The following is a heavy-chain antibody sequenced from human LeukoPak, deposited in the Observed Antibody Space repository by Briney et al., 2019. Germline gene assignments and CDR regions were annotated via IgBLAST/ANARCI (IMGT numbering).Heavy chain of an antibody. CDR1: GASISSGRSY. Sequence: SQTLSLTCAVSGASISSGRSYWSWIRQPAGKGLEWIGRIYTRGSIYYSPSLRSRVTISVDTSKNQFSLKLSSVTAADTAVYYCARVGDIAAAGTADYWGQGTLVTVSS. D-gene: IGHD6-13*01. J-gene: IGHJ4*02. CDR2: IYTRGSI. CDR3: ARVGDIAAAGTADY. V-gene: IGHV4-61*02.